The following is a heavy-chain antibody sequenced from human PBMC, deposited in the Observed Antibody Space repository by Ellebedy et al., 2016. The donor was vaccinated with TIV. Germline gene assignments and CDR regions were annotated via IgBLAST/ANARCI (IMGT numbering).Heavy chain of an antibody. D-gene: IGHD1-1*01. J-gene: IGHJ6*02. V-gene: IGHV3-30*02. CDR2: KRFDGRME. CDR1: GFTFSTHG. CDR3: AKDLHWKLRYYGMDV. Sequence: GGSLRLSCVASGFTFSTHGMHWVRQAPGKGLEWVAFKRFDGRMEYNGDSVKGRFTISRDNSKKTLYLQMNSLRPEDTAVYYCAKDLHWKLRYYGMDVWGQGTTVIVSS.